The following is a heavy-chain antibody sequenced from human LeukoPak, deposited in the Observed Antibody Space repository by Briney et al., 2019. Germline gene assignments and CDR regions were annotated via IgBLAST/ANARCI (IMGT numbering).Heavy chain of an antibody. V-gene: IGHV4-38-2*02. D-gene: IGHD4-17*01. J-gene: IGHJ3*02. CDR3: ARDRSTTVTTGAFDI. CDR1: GYSISSGYY. CDR2: IYHSGTT. Sequence: KPSETLSLTCTVSGYSISSGYYWGWIRQPPGKGLEWIGSIYHSGTTYYNPSLKSRVTISVDTSKNQFSLKLSSVTAADTAVYYCARDRSTTVTTGAFDIWGQGTLVTESS.